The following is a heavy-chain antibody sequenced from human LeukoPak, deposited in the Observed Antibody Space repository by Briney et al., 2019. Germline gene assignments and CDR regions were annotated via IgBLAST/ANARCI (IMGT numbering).Heavy chain of an antibody. CDR1: GYSLRVLS. CDR3: VTDLGRSYFYFDI. V-gene: IGHV1-24*01. Sequence: ASVKVSCRISGYSLRVLSIHWVRQAPGEGLGWMGGIDPQDGETIYAQSFKGRVTITEDTSTDTGYMELRSLRSDDTAVYYCVTDLGRSYFYFDIWGQGTLVIVSS. CDR2: IDPQDGET. J-gene: IGHJ4*02. D-gene: IGHD3-10*01.